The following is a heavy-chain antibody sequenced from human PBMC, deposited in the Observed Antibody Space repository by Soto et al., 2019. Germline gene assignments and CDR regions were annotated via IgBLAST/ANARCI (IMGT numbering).Heavy chain of an antibody. J-gene: IGHJ6*02. Sequence: KASETLSLTCAGYGGSFSGYYWSWIRQPPGKGLEWIGEINHSGSTNYNPSLKSRVTISVDTSKNQFSLKLSSVTAADTAVYYCARGWGYYGSGSYVPYYYYGMDVWGQGTTVTVSS. D-gene: IGHD3-10*01. CDR1: GGSFSGYY. CDR2: INHSGST. V-gene: IGHV4-34*01. CDR3: ARGWGYYGSGSYVPYYYYGMDV.